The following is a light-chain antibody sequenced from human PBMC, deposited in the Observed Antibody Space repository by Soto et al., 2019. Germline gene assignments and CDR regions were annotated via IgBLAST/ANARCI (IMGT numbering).Light chain of an antibody. J-gene: IGKJ5*01. CDR1: QGISSA. Sequence: AIQLTQSPSSLSASVGDRVTITCRASQGISSALAWYQQKPGKAPKLLIYDASSSESGVPSRFSGSGSGTDFTLTISSLQPEDFATYYCQQFNSYFTFGQGTRLEIK. V-gene: IGKV1-13*02. CDR2: DAS. CDR3: QQFNSYFT.